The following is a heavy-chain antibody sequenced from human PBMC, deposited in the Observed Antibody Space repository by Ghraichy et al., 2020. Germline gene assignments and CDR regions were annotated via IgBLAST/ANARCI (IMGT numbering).Heavy chain of an antibody. Sequence: GESLNISCAASGFTFSSYAMHWVRQTPDKGLEWLSVLSSDEGSEHYTDSVKGRFTVSRDNSRDTLYLQMNSLRPGDTAVYYCARGKGPGSFLIDSWGQGTLVTVSS. CDR3: ARGKGPGSFLIDS. D-gene: IGHD3-10*01. CDR2: LSSDEGSE. V-gene: IGHV3-30*04. J-gene: IGHJ4*02. CDR1: GFTFSSYA.